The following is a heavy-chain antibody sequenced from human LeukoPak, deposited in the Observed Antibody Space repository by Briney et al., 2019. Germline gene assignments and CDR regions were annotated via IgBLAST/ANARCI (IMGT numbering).Heavy chain of an antibody. CDR2: ISWSSGTI. D-gene: IGHD6-19*01. J-gene: IGHJ1*01. Sequence: GGSLRLSCAASGFTFDNYAMNWVRQVPGKGLEWISLISWSSGTIGYADSVKGRFTISRDNANNFLYLQMNSLRAEDTALYYCARAYKDRSLAGKKEFFQHWGQGTLVTVSS. CDR3: ARAYKDRSLAGKKEFFQH. V-gene: IGHV3-9*01. CDR1: GFTFDNYA.